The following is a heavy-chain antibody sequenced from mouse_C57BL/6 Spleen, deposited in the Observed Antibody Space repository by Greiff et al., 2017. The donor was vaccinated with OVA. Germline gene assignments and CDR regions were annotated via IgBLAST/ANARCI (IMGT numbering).Heavy chain of an antibody. V-gene: IGHV1-69*01. CDR3: ARREATYYARDY. Sequence: QVQLQQPGAELVMPGASVKLSCKASGYTFTSYWMHWVKQRPGQGLEWIGEIDPSDSYTNYNQKFKGKSTLTVDKSSSTAYMQLSSLTSEDSAVYYCARREATYYARDYWGQGTSVTVSS. J-gene: IGHJ4*01. D-gene: IGHD3-2*02. CDR1: GYTFTSYW. CDR2: IDPSDSYT.